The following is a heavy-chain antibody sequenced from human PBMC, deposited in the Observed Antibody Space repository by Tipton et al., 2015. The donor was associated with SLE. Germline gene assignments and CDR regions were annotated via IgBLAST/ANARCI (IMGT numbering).Heavy chain of an antibody. CDR3: ARHGTVTTFFDAFHI. CDR1: GGSISSSTYY. V-gene: IGHV4-39*01. J-gene: IGHJ3*02. Sequence: TLSLTCTVSGGSISSSTYYWGWIRQPPGKGLEWIGSIYYSGSTYYNPSLKSRVTISVDTSKNQFSLKLSSVTAADTAVYYCARHGTVTTFFDAFHIWGQGTMVTVSS. CDR2: IYYSGST. D-gene: IGHD4-11*01.